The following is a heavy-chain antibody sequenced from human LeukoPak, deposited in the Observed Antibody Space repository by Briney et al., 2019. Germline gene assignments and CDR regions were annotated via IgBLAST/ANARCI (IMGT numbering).Heavy chain of an antibody. CDR1: GFAFSSCG. CDR2: ISEDGSIK. CDR3: AKEVGARDAFDI. Sequence: GGSLRLSCAAPGFAFSSCGIHWVRQAPGKGLEWVALISEDGSIKFYADSVKGRFTISGDNSKNTLYLQMNSLRAEDTAVYYCAKEVGARDAFDIWGQGTLVTVSP. J-gene: IGHJ3*02. V-gene: IGHV3-30*18. D-gene: IGHD1-26*01.